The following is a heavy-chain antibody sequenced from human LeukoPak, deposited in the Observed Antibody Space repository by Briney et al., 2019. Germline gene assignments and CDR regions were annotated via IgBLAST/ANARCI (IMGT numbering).Heavy chain of an antibody. Sequence: GGSLRLSCAVSGFTFSTYSMNWVRQAPGKGLEWVSYISGSGTTMYYADSVKGRFTISRDSAKNSLYLQMNSLRPEDTAIYYCAREGVSTVTSILVVISFDYWGQGALVTVSS. CDR1: GFTFSTYS. V-gene: IGHV3-48*04. CDR3: AREGVSTVTSILVVISFDY. CDR2: ISGSGTTM. D-gene: IGHD3-22*01. J-gene: IGHJ4*02.